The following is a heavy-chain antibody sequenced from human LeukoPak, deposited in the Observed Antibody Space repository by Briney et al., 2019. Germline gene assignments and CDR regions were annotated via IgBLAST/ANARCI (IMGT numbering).Heavy chain of an antibody. CDR1: GYSFTNYW. Sequence: PGESLKISCKGSGYSFTNYWIGWVRQMPGKGLEWMGLIHPSNSDTRYSPSFQGQVTVSADKSISTAYLQWSSPKASDTAMYYCARHYSSGWTHPSSFDYWGQGTLVTVSS. J-gene: IGHJ4*02. D-gene: IGHD6-19*01. V-gene: IGHV5-51*01. CDR3: ARHYSSGWTHPSSFDY. CDR2: IHPSNSDT.